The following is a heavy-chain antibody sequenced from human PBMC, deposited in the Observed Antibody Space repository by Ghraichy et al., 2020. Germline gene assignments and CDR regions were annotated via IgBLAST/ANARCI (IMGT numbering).Heavy chain of an antibody. CDR2: ISYDGSNK. Sequence: GGSLRLSCAASGFTFSSYGMHWVRQAPGKGLEWVAVISYDGSNKYYADSVKGRFTISRDNSKNTLYLQMNSLRAEDTAVYYCARVDTAMVMDYWGQGTLVTGSS. J-gene: IGHJ4*02. V-gene: IGHV3-30*03. CDR3: ARVDTAMVMDY. D-gene: IGHD5-18*01. CDR1: GFTFSSYG.